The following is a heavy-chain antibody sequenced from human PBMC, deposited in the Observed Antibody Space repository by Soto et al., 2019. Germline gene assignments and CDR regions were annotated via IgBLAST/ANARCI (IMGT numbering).Heavy chain of an antibody. V-gene: IGHV3-30-3*01. D-gene: IGHD5-12*01. CDR2: ISYDGSSK. CDR3: TREGNGYKYYFDY. CDR1: GFIFNGYG. Sequence: QVQLVESGGGVVQPGRSLRLSCAASGFIFNGYGLHWVRQAPGKGLEGVAMISYDGSSKYYADSVTGRFTIYRDNSKNTMYVQMNSLRPEDTAVYYCTREGNGYKYYFDYWGQGTLVTVSS. J-gene: IGHJ4*02.